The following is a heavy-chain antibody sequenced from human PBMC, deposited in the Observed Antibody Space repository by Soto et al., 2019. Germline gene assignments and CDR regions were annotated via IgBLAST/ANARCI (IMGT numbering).Heavy chain of an antibody. V-gene: IGHV1-69*12. CDR3: ASDRRYRVGAIRDAFDI. J-gene: IGHJ3*02. Sequence: QVQLVQSGAEVKKPGSSVKVSCKASGGTLNNYAISWVRQAPGQGLEWMGWIIPIFGTASYAQKFQGRVTITAHESTTTAYMELNSLRSEDTAVYYCASDRRYRVGAIRDAFDIWGQGTMVTVSS. D-gene: IGHD1-26*01. CDR1: GGTLNNYA. CDR2: IIPIFGTA.